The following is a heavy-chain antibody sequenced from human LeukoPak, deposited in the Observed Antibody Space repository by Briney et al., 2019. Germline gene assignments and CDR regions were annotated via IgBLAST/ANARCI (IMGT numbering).Heavy chain of an antibody. Sequence: GGSLRLSCAASGFTFSSYGMHWVRQAPGKGLEWVAVISYDGSNKYYADSVKGRFTISRDNSKNTLYLQMNSLRAEDTAVYYCARRAFDYGDYVPFGYWGQGTLVTVSS. V-gene: IGHV3-30*03. CDR1: GFTFSSYG. D-gene: IGHD4-17*01. CDR3: ARRAFDYGDYVPFGY. CDR2: ISYDGSNK. J-gene: IGHJ4*02.